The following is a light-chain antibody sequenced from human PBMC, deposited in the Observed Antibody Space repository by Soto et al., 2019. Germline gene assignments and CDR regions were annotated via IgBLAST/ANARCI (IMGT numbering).Light chain of an antibody. J-gene: IGKJ1*01. Sequence: EIVMTQSPATLSVSPGERATVSCRASQSVSNNLVWYQQKPGQPPRALIYGASTRATGIPARFSGSGSGTEFTLTISSLQSEDFAVYYCQQYNIWPRTF. CDR3: QQYNIWPRT. CDR2: GAS. V-gene: IGKV3D-15*01. CDR1: QSVSNN.